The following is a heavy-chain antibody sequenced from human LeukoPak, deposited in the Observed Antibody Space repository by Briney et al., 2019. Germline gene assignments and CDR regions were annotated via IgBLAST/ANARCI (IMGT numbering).Heavy chain of an antibody. CDR2: IKSKTDGGTT. CDR3: TTNDILTGYTLDY. D-gene: IGHD3-9*01. J-gene: IGHJ4*02. CDR1: GFTFSNAW. V-gene: IGHV3-15*01. Sequence: PGGSLRLSCAASGFTFSNAWMSWVRQAPGKGLEWVGRIKSKTDGGTTDYAAPVKGRFTISRDDSKNTLYLQMNSLKTEDTAVYYCTTNDILTGYTLDYWGQGTLVTVSS.